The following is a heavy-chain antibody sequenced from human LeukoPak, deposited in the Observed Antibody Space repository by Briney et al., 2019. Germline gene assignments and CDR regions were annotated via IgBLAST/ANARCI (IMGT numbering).Heavy chain of an antibody. CDR1: GGSISSYY. J-gene: IGHJ4*02. CDR3: ASGPREAGTYSTHYFDY. V-gene: IGHV4-38-2*02. CDR2: IYHSGST. Sequence: KTSETLSLTCNVSGGSISSYYWGWIRQPPGKALEWIGSIYHSGSTYYNPSLKSRVTISVDTSKNQFSLKLSSVTAADTAVYYCASGPREAGTYSTHYFDYWGQGTLVTVSS. D-gene: IGHD6-19*01.